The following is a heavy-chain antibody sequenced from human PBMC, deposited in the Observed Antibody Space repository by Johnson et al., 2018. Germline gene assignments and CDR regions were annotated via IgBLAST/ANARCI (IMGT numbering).Heavy chain of an antibody. V-gene: IGHV3-30*18. CDR2: ISYDGSNT. CDR1: GFIFSSYG. CDR3: AKDPGLQAISGAFDI. D-gene: IGHD3-16*01. Sequence: VQLVESGGGVVQPGRSLRLSCAASGFIFSSYGMHWVRQAPGKGLEWMAVISYDGSNTYYVDSVKGRFTISRDNSKNTLYLQMNSLRAEDTAVYYCAKDPGLQAISGAFDIWGQGTMVTVSS. J-gene: IGHJ3*02.